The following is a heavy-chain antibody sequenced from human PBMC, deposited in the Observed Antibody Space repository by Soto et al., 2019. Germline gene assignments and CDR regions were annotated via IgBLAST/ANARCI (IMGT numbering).Heavy chain of an antibody. Sequence: SETLSLTCTVSGGSISSSSYYWGWIRQPPGKGLEWIGSIYYSGSTYYNPSLKSRVTISVDTSKNQFSLKLSSVTAADTAVYDCARDPPGWELRGAFDIWGQGTMVTVSS. D-gene: IGHD1-26*01. CDR3: ARDPPGWELRGAFDI. J-gene: IGHJ3*02. V-gene: IGHV4-39*07. CDR1: GGSISSSSYY. CDR2: IYYSGST.